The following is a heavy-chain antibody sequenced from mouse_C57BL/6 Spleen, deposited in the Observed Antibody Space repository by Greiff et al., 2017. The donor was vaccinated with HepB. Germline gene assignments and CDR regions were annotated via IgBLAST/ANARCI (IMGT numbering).Heavy chain of an antibody. CDR1: GFTFSDFY. D-gene: IGHD2-1*01. J-gene: IGHJ4*01. V-gene: IGHV7-1*01. CDR2: SRNKANDYTT. Sequence: EVNVVESGGGLVQSGRSLRLSCATSGFTFSDFYMEWVRQAPGKGLEWIAASRNKANDYTTEYSASVKGRFIVSRDTSQSILYLQMNALRAEDTAIYYCARDPLLSGAMDYWGQGTSVTVSS. CDR3: ARDPLLSGAMDY.